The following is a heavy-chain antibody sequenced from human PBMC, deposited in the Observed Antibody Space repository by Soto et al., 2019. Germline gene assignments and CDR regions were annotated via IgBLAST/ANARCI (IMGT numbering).Heavy chain of an antibody. V-gene: IGHV3-53*02. CDR1: GFTVSSSY. Sequence: EVQLVEIGGGLIQPGGSLRLSCAASGFTVSSSYMSWVRQAPGKGLEWVSFIYPDGTTYYADSVKGRFTISRDNSKNTLYVQMNSLRPEDTAVYYCASLYDSSGYSKYYFDYWGQGTLVTVSS. CDR2: IYPDGTT. D-gene: IGHD3-22*01. CDR3: ASLYDSSGYSKYYFDY. J-gene: IGHJ4*02.